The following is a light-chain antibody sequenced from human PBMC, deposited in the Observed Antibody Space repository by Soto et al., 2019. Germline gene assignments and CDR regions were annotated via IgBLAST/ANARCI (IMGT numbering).Light chain of an antibody. J-gene: IGKJ1*01. CDR3: QQYNDWPRT. CDR1: QSVSSN. CDR2: GAS. V-gene: IGKV3-15*01. Sequence: EIVMTQSPATLSVSPGERATLSCRASQSVSSNLAWYQQKPGQAPRLLIYGASTRATGIPARFSGSGSGTEFTLTISSLQSEYFAFYYCQQYNDWPRTFGHGTKVEVK.